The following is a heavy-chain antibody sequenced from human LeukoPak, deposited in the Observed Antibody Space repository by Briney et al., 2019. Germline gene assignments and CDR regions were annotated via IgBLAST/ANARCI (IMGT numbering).Heavy chain of an antibody. Sequence: ASVKVSCKASGGTFSSYAISWVRQAPGQGLEWMGGIIPIFGTANYAQKFQGRVTITADESTSTAYMELSSLRSEDTAVYYCARDYGRYSYGYGGVYWGQGTLVTVSS. V-gene: IGHV1-69*13. CDR2: IIPIFGTA. CDR3: ARDYGRYSYGYGGVY. CDR1: GGTFSSYA. D-gene: IGHD5-18*01. J-gene: IGHJ4*02.